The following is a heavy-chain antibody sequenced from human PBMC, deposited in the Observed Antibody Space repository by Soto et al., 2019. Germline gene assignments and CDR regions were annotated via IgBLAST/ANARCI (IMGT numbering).Heavy chain of an antibody. Sequence: PSETLSLTCTVSGGSISSGGYYWSWIRQHPGKGLEWIGYIYYSGSTYYNPSLKSRVTISVDTSKNQFSLKLSSVTAADTAVYYCARGMAAGTYAFDLWGQGTMVTVSS. V-gene: IGHV4-31*03. CDR3: ARGMAAGTYAFDL. D-gene: IGHD6-13*01. J-gene: IGHJ3*01. CDR1: GGSISSGGYY. CDR2: IYYSGST.